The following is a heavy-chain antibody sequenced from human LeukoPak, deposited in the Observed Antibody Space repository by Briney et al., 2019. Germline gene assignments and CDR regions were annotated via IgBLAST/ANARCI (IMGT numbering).Heavy chain of an antibody. Sequence: SDTLSLTCTVSGHSISISNYYWGCTRQPPWTGLGLIATIYYSGNTNYNPSLKSLVTISLDKSKNQYSLKLSSVTAADTAIYYCVYMRVGGSIDYWGQGTLVTVSP. J-gene: IGHJ4*02. V-gene: IGHV4-39*01. CDR3: VYMRVGGSIDY. D-gene: IGHD3-16*01. CDR1: GHSISISNYY. CDR2: IYYSGNT.